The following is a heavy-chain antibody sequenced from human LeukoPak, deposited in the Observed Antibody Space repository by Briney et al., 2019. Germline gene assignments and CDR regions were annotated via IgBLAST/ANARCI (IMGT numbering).Heavy chain of an antibody. V-gene: IGHV3-33*01. Sequence: PGGSLRLSCAASGFTFSSYGMHWVRQAPGKGLEWVAVIWYDGSNKYSADSVKGRFTISRDNSKNTLYLQMNSLRAEDTALYYCARATPDYYGMDVWGQGTTVTVSS. CDR3: ARATPDYYGMDV. CDR2: IWYDGSNK. J-gene: IGHJ6*02. CDR1: GFTFSSYG.